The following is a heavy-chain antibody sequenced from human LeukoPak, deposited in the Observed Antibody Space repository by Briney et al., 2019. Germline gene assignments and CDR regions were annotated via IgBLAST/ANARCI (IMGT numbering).Heavy chain of an antibody. J-gene: IGHJ4*02. CDR2: IWYDGSNK. V-gene: IGHV3-33*01. Sequence: PGRSLRLSCAASGFTFSSYGMHWVRQAPGQGLEWVALIWYDGSNKYYGDSVKGRFTISRDNSKNTVYLQMNSLRVEDTAVYYCARATESSGWSWGQGTPVTVSS. CDR1: GFTFSSYG. CDR3: ARATESSGWS. D-gene: IGHD6-19*01.